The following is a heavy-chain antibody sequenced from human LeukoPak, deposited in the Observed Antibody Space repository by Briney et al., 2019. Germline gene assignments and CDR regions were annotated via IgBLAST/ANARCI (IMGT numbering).Heavy chain of an antibody. V-gene: IGHV3-74*03. J-gene: IGHJ3*02. CDR2: INSDVSST. CDR1: GFTFRSVW. Sequence: GGSLRLSCAASGFTFRSVWMHWVRQAPGKGLVWDSLINSDVSSTTYADSVKGRFIISRDNAKNTLHLQMNSLRAEDTAVYYCVRSVSDAFDIWGQGTMVTVSS. CDR3: VRSVSDAFDI. D-gene: IGHD2-8*01.